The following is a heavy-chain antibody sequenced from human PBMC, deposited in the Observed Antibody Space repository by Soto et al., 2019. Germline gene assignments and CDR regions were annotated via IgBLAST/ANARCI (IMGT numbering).Heavy chain of an antibody. D-gene: IGHD6-13*01. CDR2: IWYDGSNK. J-gene: IGHJ4*02. Sequence: ESGGGVVQPGRSLRLSCAASGFTFSSYGMHWVRQAPGKGLEWVAVIWYDGSNKYYADSVKGRFTISRDNSKNTLYLQMNSLRAEDTAVYYCARGAAAGGGYYFDYWGQGTLVTVSS. CDR3: ARGAAAGGGYYFDY. V-gene: IGHV3-33*01. CDR1: GFTFSSYG.